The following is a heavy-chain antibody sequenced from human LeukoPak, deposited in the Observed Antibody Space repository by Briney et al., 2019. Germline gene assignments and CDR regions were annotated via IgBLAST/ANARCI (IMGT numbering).Heavy chain of an antibody. Sequence: PSETLSLTCAVYGGSVSGYYWSWIRQPPGKGLEWIGEINHSGSTNYNPSLKSRVTISVDTSKNQFSLKLSSVTAADTAVYYCARGPLNSSGYYLRGQVDYWGQGTLVTVSS. J-gene: IGHJ4*02. CDR2: INHSGST. CDR3: ARGPLNSSGYYLRGQVDY. CDR1: GGSVSGYY. V-gene: IGHV4-34*01. D-gene: IGHD3-22*01.